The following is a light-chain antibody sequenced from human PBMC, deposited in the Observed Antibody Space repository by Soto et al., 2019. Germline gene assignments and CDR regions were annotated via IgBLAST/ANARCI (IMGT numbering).Light chain of an antibody. V-gene: IGLV2-14*01. CDR2: EVS. CDR3: SSYTSSNTPYV. CDR1: RSDFGGDNY. Sequence: HSVLTQPASVSGSTRQSITISCTITRSDFGGDNYVSWYQQRPGKAPKLMIYEVSNRPSGVSNRSSGSKSGNTASLTISGLQAEDEADYYCSSYTSSNTPYVFGTGTKVTVL. J-gene: IGLJ1*01.